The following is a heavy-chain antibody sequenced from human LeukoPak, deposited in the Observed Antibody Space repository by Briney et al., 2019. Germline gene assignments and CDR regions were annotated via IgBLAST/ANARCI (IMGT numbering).Heavy chain of an antibody. D-gene: IGHD6-6*01. CDR1: GFTVSSNY. Sequence: GGSLRLSCAASGFTVSSNYMSWVRQAPGKGLEWVSVIYSGGSTYYADSVKGRFTISRDNSKNTLYLQMNSLRAEDTAVYYCRVYSSSSLDYWGQGTLVTVSS. CDR2: IYSGGST. J-gene: IGHJ4*02. CDR3: RVYSSSSLDY. V-gene: IGHV3-53*01.